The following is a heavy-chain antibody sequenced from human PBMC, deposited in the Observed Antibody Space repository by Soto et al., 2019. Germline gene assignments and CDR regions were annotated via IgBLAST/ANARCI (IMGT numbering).Heavy chain of an antibody. D-gene: IGHD4-17*01. Sequence: GESLKISCAASGFTFSSYWMHWVRQAPGKGLVWVSRINSDGSSTSYADSVKGRFTISRDNAKNTLYLQMNSLRAEDTAVYYCARDLSYGDRYYYYYGMDVWGQGTTVTVSS. CDR2: INSDGSST. CDR1: GFTFSSYW. CDR3: ARDLSYGDRYYYYYGMDV. J-gene: IGHJ6*02. V-gene: IGHV3-74*01.